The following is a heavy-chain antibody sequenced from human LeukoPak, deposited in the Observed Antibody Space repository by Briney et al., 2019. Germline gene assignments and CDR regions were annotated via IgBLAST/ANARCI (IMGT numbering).Heavy chain of an antibody. Sequence: GGSLRLSCAASGLTFSHYWMRWVRQAPGKGLECVANINQDGSYTYYVDSVKGRFTMSRDNAKNSLYLQMNSLRVEDTAVYYCVGTDCWGQGTLVTVSS. D-gene: IGHD1-1*01. J-gene: IGHJ4*02. CDR2: INQDGSYT. CDR3: VGTDC. V-gene: IGHV3-7*01. CDR1: GLTFSHYW.